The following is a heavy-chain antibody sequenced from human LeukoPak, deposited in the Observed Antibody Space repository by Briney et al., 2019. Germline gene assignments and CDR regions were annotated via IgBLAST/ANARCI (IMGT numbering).Heavy chain of an antibody. D-gene: IGHD3-22*01. CDR3: ARSSGRYDSSGYSDY. V-gene: IGHV3-53*01. J-gene: IGHJ4*02. CDR1: GFAVSSNY. Sequence: PGGSLRLSCAASGFAVSSNYMSWVRQAPGKRLERVSVIYSGGSTYYADSVKGRFTISRDNSKNTLYLQMNSLRAEDTAVYYCARSSGRYDSSGYSDYWGQGTLVTVSS. CDR2: IYSGGST.